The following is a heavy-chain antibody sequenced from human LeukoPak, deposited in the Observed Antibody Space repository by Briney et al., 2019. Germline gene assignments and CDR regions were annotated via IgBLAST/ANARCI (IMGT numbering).Heavy chain of an antibody. D-gene: IGHD3-10*01. CDR3: ARVLMVRGVIGAFDI. CDR2: IYPGDSDT. V-gene: IGHV5-51*01. CDR1: GYSFTSYW. J-gene: IGHJ3*02. Sequence: GGSLKISCKGSGYSFTSYWIGWVRQMPGKGLEWMGIIYPGDSDTRYSPSFQGQVTISADKSISTAYLQWSSLKASDTAMYYCARVLMVRGVIGAFDIWGQGTMVTVSS.